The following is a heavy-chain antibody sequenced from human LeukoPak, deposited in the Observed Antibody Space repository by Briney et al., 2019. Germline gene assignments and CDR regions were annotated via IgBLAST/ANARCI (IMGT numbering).Heavy chain of an antibody. J-gene: IGHJ4*02. V-gene: IGHV4-34*01. CDR2: IKHSGST. CDR3: ARGLTVAGNV. D-gene: IGHD6-19*01. CDR1: GGSFSGYY. Sequence: PSEALSLTCAVYGGSFSGYYWSWIRQPPGKGLEWIGEIKHSGSTNYNPSLKSRVTISVDTSKNQFSLKPSSVTAADTAVYYCARGLTVAGNVWGQGTLVTVSS.